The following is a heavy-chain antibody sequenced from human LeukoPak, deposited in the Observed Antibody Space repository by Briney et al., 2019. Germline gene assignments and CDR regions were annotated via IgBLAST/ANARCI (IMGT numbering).Heavy chain of an antibody. D-gene: IGHD1-1*01. CDR2: IYYSGST. CDR1: GGSISSYY. Sequence: PSETLSLTCTVSGGSISSYYWSWIRQPPGKGLEWMGYIYYSGSTNYNPSLKSRVTMSVDTSKNQFSLKLSSVTAADTAVYYCARATTTDNLFDYWGQGTLVTVSS. V-gene: IGHV4-59*01. CDR3: ARATTTDNLFDY. J-gene: IGHJ4*02.